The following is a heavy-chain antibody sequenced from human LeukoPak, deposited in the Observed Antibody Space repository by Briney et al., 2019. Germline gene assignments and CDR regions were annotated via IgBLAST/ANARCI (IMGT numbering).Heavy chain of an antibody. CDR1: GFSLRTYS. CDR2: INSDSIWI. V-gene: IGHV3-21*01. D-gene: IGHD1-26*01. Sequence: KPGGSLRLSCAASGFSLRTYSMNWVRQAPGKGLEWVSSINSDSIWIYYADSVRGRFTISRDNTRNSLYLQMNSLRVEDTAVYYCARDAGGRTQREGWFDPWGQGTLVTVSS. CDR3: ARDAGGRTQREGWFDP. J-gene: IGHJ5*02.